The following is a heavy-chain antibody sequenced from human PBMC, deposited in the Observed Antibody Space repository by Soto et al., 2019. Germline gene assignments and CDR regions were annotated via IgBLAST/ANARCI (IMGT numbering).Heavy chain of an antibody. CDR2: IWYDGSNK. CDR1: GFTFSSYG. Sequence: QVQLVESGGGVVQPGRSLRLSCAASGFTFSSYGMHWVRQAPGKGLEWVAVIWYDGSNKYYADSVKGRFTISRDNSKNTLYLQMNSLRAEDTAVYYCARDSIAEAGYYYYGMDVWGQGTTVTVSS. V-gene: IGHV3-33*01. D-gene: IGHD6-19*01. CDR3: ARDSIAEAGYYYYGMDV. J-gene: IGHJ6*02.